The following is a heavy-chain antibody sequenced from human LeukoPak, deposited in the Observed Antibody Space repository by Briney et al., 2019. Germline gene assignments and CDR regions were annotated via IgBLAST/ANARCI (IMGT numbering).Heavy chain of an antibody. CDR3: ARRALPPAYCGGDCFDAFDI. CDR1: GYRFTSYW. V-gene: IGHV5-10-1*01. Sequence: EESQNISCKGSGYRFTSYWISWVHQMPGKGLEWMGRIDPSDSYTNYSPSFQRHITISAIKSISTAYLQWSILKASDTAMYYCARRALPPAYCGGDCFDAFDIWGQATKLTVSS. D-gene: IGHD2-21*02. CDR2: IDPSDSYT. J-gene: IGHJ3*02.